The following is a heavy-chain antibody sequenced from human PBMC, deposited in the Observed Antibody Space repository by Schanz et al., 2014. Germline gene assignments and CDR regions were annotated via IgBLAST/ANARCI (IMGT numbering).Heavy chain of an antibody. D-gene: IGHD5-18*01. J-gene: IGHJ6*02. CDR2: IIPILPIA. V-gene: IGHV1-69*09. CDR1: GYTFSFTSYN. Sequence: QVQAEQSGPEVKKPGASATVSCQASGYTFSFTSYNVHWVRQAPGQGLERMGRIIPILPIADYAQKFPGGVAITADKSTSTASMELSSLRSEDTAVYYCARGPSQGYSYGHNIGAYYYGMDVWGQGTTVTVSS. CDR3: ARGPSQGYSYGHNIGAYYYGMDV.